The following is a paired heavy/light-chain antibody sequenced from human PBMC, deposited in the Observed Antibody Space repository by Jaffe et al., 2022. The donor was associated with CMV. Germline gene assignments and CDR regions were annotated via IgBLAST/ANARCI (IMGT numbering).Light chain of an antibody. CDR1: SSDVGSYNL. V-gene: IGLV2-23*02. CDR3: CSYAGSSTFAV. J-gene: IGLJ2*01. Sequence: QSALTQPASVSGSPGQSITISCTGTSSDVGSYNLVSWYQQHPGKAPKLMIYEVSKRPSGVSNRFSGSKSGNTASLTISGLQAEDEADYYCCSYAGSSTFAVFGGGTKLTVL. CDR2: EVS.
Heavy chain of an antibody. CDR2: ISAYNGNT. J-gene: IGHJ4*02. Sequence: QVQLVQSGAEVKKPGASVKVSCKASGYTFTSYGISWVRQAPGQGLEWMGWISAYNGNTNYAQKLQGRVTMTTDTSTSTAYMELRSLRSDDTAVYYCARGGGWDCSGGSCYPKYYFDYWGQGTLVTVSS. D-gene: IGHD2-15*01. CDR3: ARGGGWDCSGGSCYPKYYFDY. V-gene: IGHV1-18*01. CDR1: GYTFTSYG.